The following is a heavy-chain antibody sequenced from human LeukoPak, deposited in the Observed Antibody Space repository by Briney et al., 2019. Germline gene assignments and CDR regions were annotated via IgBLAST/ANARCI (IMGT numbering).Heavy chain of an antibody. CDR1: GLTFTTYW. Sequence: GGSLRLSCVASGLTFTTYWMTWVRQAPGRGLEWVANIKEDGSAKYYVDSVKGRFTISRDNAKNSLFLEVNSLRVEDTAVYYCAEVNTDWGQGTLVTVSS. V-gene: IGHV3-7*01. CDR3: AEVNTD. CDR2: IKEDGSAK. D-gene: IGHD3-22*01. J-gene: IGHJ4*02.